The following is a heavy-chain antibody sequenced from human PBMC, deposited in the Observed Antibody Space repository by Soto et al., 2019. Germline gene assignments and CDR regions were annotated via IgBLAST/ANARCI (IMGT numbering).Heavy chain of an antibody. D-gene: IGHD3-22*01. J-gene: IGHJ4*02. V-gene: IGHV6-1*01. CDR1: GDSVSSNSAA. Sequence: KQSQTLSLTCAISGDSVSSNSAAWNWIRQSPSRGLEWLGRTYYRSKWYNDYAVSVKSRITINPDTSKNQFSLQLNSVTPEDTAVYYCARVVDYYDSSGYFDYWGQGTLVTVPS. CDR2: TYYRSKWYN. CDR3: ARVVDYYDSSGYFDY.